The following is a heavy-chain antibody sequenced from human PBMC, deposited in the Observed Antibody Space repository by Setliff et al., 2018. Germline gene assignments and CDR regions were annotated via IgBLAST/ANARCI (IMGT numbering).Heavy chain of an antibody. V-gene: IGHV4-39*01. J-gene: IGHJ4*02. Sequence: PSETLSLTCTVSGGSISSSSYYWGWIRQPPGKGLEWIGRIYYSGSTYYNPSLKSRVTISVDKSKNQFSLKLNSVTAADTAVYYCARRGRSSSWFQGYFDFWGQGTLVTVSS. CDR2: IYYSGST. CDR3: ARRGRSSSWFQGYFDF. D-gene: IGHD6-13*01. CDR1: GGSISSSSYY.